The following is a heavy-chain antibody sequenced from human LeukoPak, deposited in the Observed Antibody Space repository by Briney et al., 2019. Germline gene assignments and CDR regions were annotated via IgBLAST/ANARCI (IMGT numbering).Heavy chain of an antibody. CDR3: AREYNYYDSSGYYGWFDP. V-gene: IGHV3-48*03. CDR1: GFTFSSYE. CDR2: ISSSGSTI. D-gene: IGHD3-22*01. J-gene: IGHJ5*02. Sequence: PGGSLRLSCAASGFTFSSYEMNWVRQAPGKGLEWVSCISSSGSTIYYADSVKGRFTISRDDAKNSLYLQMNSLRDEDTAVYYCAREYNYYDSSGYYGWFDPWGQGTLVTVSS.